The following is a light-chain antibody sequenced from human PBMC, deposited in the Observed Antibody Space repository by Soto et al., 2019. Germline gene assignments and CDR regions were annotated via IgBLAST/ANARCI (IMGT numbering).Light chain of an antibody. Sequence: SALTQPASVSGSPGQSITISCTGTSGDIGSYNRVSWYQQHPGKAPKLIIYEVTDRPSGVSNRFCGSKSGNTASLTISGLQAEDEAEYYCSSYTNINTRACVFGTGTKVTVL. CDR1: SGDIGSYNR. J-gene: IGLJ1*01. CDR2: EVT. V-gene: IGLV2-14*01. CDR3: SSYTNINTRACV.